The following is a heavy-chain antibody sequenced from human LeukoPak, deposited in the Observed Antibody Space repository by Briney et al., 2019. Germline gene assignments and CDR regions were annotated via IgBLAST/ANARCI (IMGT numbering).Heavy chain of an antibody. CDR1: GGSFSGYY. CDR2: INHSGGT. V-gene: IGHV4-34*01. CDR3: AGTYCSGGSCYEGYYFDY. Sequence: PSETLSLTCAVYGGSFSGYYGSWIRQPPGKGLEWIGEINHSGGTNYNPSLKSRVTISVDTSKNQFSLKLSSVTAADTAVYYCAGTYCSGGSCYEGYYFDYWGKGTLVPVSS. D-gene: IGHD2-15*01. J-gene: IGHJ4*02.